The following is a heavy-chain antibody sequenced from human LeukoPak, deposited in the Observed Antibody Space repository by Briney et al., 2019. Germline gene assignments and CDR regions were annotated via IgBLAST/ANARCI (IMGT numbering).Heavy chain of an antibody. Sequence: SETLSLTCTVSGGSISSGGYYWSWIRQHPGKGLEWIGYIYYSGSTYYNPSLKIRVTISVDTSKNQYSLKLSSVTAADTAVYYCARSTRGVATYFDYWGQGTLVTVSS. CDR2: IYYSGST. J-gene: IGHJ4*02. V-gene: IGHV4-31*03. CDR1: GGSISSGGYY. D-gene: IGHD5-12*01. CDR3: ARSTRGVATYFDY.